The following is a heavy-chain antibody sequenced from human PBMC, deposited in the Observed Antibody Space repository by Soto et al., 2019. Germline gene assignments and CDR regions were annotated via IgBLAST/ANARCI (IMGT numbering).Heavy chain of an antibody. CDR3: VGVPLDGNYANGVDV. CDR1: GFNFNTYW. Sequence: GGSMRLSCAASGFNFNTYWMYWVRQAQGNVRECVASIDTDGSRKNYVYSVKGRFIISRDKFKNSRLLKMNSLRAEDTAVYYCVGVPLDGNYANGVDVWGQGTTVTVSS. V-gene: IGHV3-7*03. D-gene: IGHD4-17*01. J-gene: IGHJ6*02. CDR2: IDTDGSRK.